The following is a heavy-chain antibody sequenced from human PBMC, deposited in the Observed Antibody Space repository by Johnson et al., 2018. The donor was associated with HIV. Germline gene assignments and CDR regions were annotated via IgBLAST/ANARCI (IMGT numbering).Heavy chain of an antibody. CDR1: GFTFSSYA. CDR2: ISSSSSTI. CDR3: ARGIEMIFVNDAFDI. Sequence: VQLVESGGGLVQPGGSLRLSCAASGFTFSSYAMHWVRQAPGKGLEWVSYISSSSSTIYYADSVKGRVTISRDNAKTSLYLQMNSLRAEDTAVYYCARGIEMIFVNDAFDIWGQGTMVTVSS. V-gene: IGHV3-48*04. J-gene: IGHJ3*02. D-gene: IGHD2-15*01.